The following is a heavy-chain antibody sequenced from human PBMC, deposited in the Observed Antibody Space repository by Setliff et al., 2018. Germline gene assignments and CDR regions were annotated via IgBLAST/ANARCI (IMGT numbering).Heavy chain of an antibody. Sequence: TLSLTCDVSGYSISSGHYWGWIRQPPGKGLEWIGSMYPGRNTYYNPSLKSRVTMSVDTSKRQFSLRVNSMTAADTAVYYCARVAEASMRHIGIFGVVPHGFDIWGQGTMVTVSS. CDR3: ARVAEASMRHIGIFGVVPHGFDI. J-gene: IGHJ3*02. V-gene: IGHV4-38-2*01. CDR1: GYSISSGHY. CDR2: MYPGRNT. D-gene: IGHD3-3*01.